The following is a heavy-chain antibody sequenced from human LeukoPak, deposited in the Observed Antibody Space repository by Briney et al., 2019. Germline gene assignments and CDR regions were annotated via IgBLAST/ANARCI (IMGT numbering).Heavy chain of an antibody. CDR1: GGTFSSYA. J-gene: IGHJ6*02. CDR3: ASVYNYGMDV. Sequence: ASVKVSCKASGGTFSSYAISWVRQAPGQGLEWMGGIIPIFATANYAQKFQGRVTITADESTSTAYMELSSLRSEDTAVYYCASVYNYGMDVWGQGTTVIVSS. CDR2: IIPIFATA. V-gene: IGHV1-69*13.